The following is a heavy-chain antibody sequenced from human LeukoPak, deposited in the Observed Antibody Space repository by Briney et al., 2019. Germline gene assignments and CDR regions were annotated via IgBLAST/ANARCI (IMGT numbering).Heavy chain of an antibody. V-gene: IGHV3-23*01. CDR2: ISGSGGST. Sequence: PGGSLRLSCAASGFTFSSYAMSWVRQAPGKGLEWVSAISGSGGSTYYADSVKGRFTISRDSSKNTLYLQMNSLRAEDTAVYYCAKGFGFINAADYWGQGTLVTVSS. CDR3: AKGFGFINAADY. CDR1: GFTFSSYA. D-gene: IGHD3-10*01. J-gene: IGHJ4*02.